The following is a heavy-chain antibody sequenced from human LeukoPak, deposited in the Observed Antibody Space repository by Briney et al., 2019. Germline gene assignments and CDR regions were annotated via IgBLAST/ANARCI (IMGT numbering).Heavy chain of an antibody. CDR2: ISNDGSSE. Sequence: PGGSLRLSCAASAFTFSSYGMHWVRQAPDKGLEWVGDISNDGSSESYADSVKGRFTISRDNSKSTLFLQMNSLRAEDTAVYYCAAPTIYCSSTSCPPSDAFDIWGQGIIVT. J-gene: IGHJ3*02. D-gene: IGHD2-2*01. V-gene: IGHV3-30*03. CDR1: AFTFSSYG. CDR3: AAPTIYCSSTSCPPSDAFDI.